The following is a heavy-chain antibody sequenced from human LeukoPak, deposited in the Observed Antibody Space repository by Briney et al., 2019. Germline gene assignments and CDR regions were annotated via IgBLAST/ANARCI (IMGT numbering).Heavy chain of an antibody. CDR1: SGSFGSYY. J-gene: IGHJ3*02. V-gene: IGHV4-59*01. CDR2: IYYSGNT. Sequence: PSETLSLTCTVSSGSFGSYYWSWIRQPPGKGLEWIGYIYYSGNTNYDPPLKSRVTISVDTSKNQFSLKLSSVTAADTAVYYCARGTPRGYYEGSAFDIWGQGTMVTVSS. CDR3: ARGTPRGYYEGSAFDI. D-gene: IGHD1-26*01.